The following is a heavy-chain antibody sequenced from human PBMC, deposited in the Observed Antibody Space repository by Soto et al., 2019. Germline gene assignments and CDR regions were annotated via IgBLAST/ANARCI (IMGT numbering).Heavy chain of an antibody. CDR3: ARAGEYSGYDPYFDY. Sequence: PSETLSLTCTVSGGSISSYYWSWIRQPPGKGLEWIGYIYYSGSTNYNPSLKSRVTISVDTSKNQFSLKLSSVTAADTAVYYCARAGEYSGYDPYFDYWGQGTLVTVSS. CDR2: IYYSGST. J-gene: IGHJ4*02. CDR1: GGSISSYY. D-gene: IGHD5-12*01. V-gene: IGHV4-59*01.